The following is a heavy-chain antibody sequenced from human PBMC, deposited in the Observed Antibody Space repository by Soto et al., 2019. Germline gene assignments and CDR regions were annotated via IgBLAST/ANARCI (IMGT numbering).Heavy chain of an antibody. CDR1: GFTFSSYA. J-gene: IGHJ4*02. V-gene: IGHV3-23*01. CDR2: ISGSGGST. D-gene: IGHD3-16*02. CDR3: AKDLGMITFGGVIVRGGAFDY. Sequence: EVQLLESGGGLVQPGGSLRLSCAASGFTFSSYAMSWVRQAPGKGLEWVSAISGSGGSTYYADSVKGRFTISRDNSKNTLYLQMNSLRAGDTAVYYCAKDLGMITFGGVIVRGGAFDYWGQGTLVTVSS.